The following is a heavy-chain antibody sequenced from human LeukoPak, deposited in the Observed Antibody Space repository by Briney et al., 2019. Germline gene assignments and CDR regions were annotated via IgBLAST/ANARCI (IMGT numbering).Heavy chain of an antibody. J-gene: IGHJ4*02. D-gene: IGHD3-22*01. V-gene: IGHV3-9*01. Sequence: GRSLRLSCAASGFTFDDYAMHWVRQAPGKGLEWVSGISWNSGSIGYADSVKGRFTISRDNAKNSLYLQMNSLRAEDTAVYYCARVKSYYDSSGYYYVQYYFDYWGQGTLVTVSS. CDR2: ISWNSGSI. CDR3: ARVKSYYDSSGYYYVQYYFDY. CDR1: GFTFDDYA.